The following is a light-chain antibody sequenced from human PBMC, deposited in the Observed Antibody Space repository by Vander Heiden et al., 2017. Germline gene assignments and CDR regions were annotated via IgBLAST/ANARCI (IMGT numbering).Light chain of an antibody. CDR1: QSLVYSDGNTY. CDR2: QVS. CDR3: MQGRCWPT. Sequence: DVAMTQSPLSLPVTLGQSASISCRSSQSLVYSDGNTYLYWLQQRPGQSPRRLICQVSNRDSGVPDICSGSWSGTDFTLIISRVEDDDVGIYYCMQGRCWPTFGQGTRVEIK. J-gene: IGKJ1*01. V-gene: IGKV2-30*01.